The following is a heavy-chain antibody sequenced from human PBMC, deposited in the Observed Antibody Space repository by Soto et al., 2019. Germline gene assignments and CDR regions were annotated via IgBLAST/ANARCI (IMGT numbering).Heavy chain of an antibody. CDR1: GFTFSDYY. Sequence: QVQLVESGGGLVKPGGSLRLSCAASGFTFSDYYMTWIRQAPGKGLDSISYISGGGTTIYYADPVKGRFSISRDNAKNSLYLQINSLRAEDTAIYYCASHRWASCPFYWGQGTLVTVSS. CDR3: ASHRWASCPFY. CDR2: ISGGGTTI. D-gene: IGHD1-26*01. V-gene: IGHV3-11*01. J-gene: IGHJ4*02.